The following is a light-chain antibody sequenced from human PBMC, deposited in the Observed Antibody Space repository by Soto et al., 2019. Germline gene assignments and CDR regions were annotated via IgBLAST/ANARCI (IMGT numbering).Light chain of an antibody. CDR1: QNVSSY. Sequence: EIVLTQSPVTLSLSPGERATLSCRASQNVSSYLAWYQQKPGQAPRLLIYDASNRATGIPARFSGSGSGTNFTLTISSLEPEDFAVYYCQQRSNWLALSFGGGTKVDIK. CDR3: QQRSNWLALS. J-gene: IGKJ4*01. V-gene: IGKV3-11*01. CDR2: DAS.